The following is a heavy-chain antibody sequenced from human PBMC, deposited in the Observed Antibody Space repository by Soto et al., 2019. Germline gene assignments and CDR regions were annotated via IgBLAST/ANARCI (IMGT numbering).Heavy chain of an antibody. Sequence: PSETLSLTCTVSGGSISSYYWSWIRQPAGKGLEWIGRIYTSGSTNYNPSLKSRVTMSVDTSKNQFSLKLSSVTAADTAVYYCAREIKPRAARPASGYYYGMDGWGQGTTVTV. CDR2: IYTSGST. CDR3: AREIKPRAARPASGYYYGMDG. CDR1: GGSISSYY. V-gene: IGHV4-4*07. J-gene: IGHJ6*02. D-gene: IGHD6-6*01.